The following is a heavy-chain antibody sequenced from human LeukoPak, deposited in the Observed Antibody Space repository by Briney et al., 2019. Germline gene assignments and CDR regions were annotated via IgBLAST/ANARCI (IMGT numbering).Heavy chain of an antibody. Sequence: SETLSLTCTVSGGSIISYYWSWIRQPPGKGLEYIGFIYYSGSTKYNPSLKSRVTISVDTSKNQFSLKLSPVTAADTAVYYCARRSDSGYDFDYWGEGTLVTVSS. J-gene: IGHJ4*02. CDR2: IYYSGST. CDR1: GGSIISYY. CDR3: ARRSDSGYDFDY. V-gene: IGHV4-59*01. D-gene: IGHD5-12*01.